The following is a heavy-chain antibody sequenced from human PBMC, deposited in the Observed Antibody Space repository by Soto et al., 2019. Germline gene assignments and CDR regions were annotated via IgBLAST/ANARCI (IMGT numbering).Heavy chain of an antibody. J-gene: IGHJ4*02. V-gene: IGHV3-23*01. Sequence: GGSLRLSCAASGFTFNNYAMSWVRQAPGKGLEWVSAISYSGDRTFYADSAKGRFTISRDDSVNTMYLQMNSLKIDDTGLYSCTWMSTETTMGYWGQGTLVTVSS. CDR1: GFTFNNYA. CDR2: ISYSGDRT. CDR3: TWMSTETTMGY. D-gene: IGHD4-17*01.